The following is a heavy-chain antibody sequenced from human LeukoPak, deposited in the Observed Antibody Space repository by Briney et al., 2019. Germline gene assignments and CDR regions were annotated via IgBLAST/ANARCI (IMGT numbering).Heavy chain of an antibody. CDR2: IYSGGST. CDR1: GFTVSSNY. D-gene: IGHD3-22*01. Sequence: GGSLRLSCAASGFTVSSNYMSWVRQAPGKGLEWVSVIYSGGSTYYADSVKGRFTISRDNSKNTLYLQMNSLRPEDTALYYCAKDLMWYDSSGSDGMGVWGQGTTVTVSS. CDR3: AKDLMWYDSSGSDGMGV. J-gene: IGHJ6*02. V-gene: IGHV3-66*01.